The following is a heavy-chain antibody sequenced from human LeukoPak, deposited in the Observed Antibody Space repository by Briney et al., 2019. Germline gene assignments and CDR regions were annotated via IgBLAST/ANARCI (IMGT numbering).Heavy chain of an antibody. J-gene: IGHJ4*02. Sequence: GASVKVSCKTSGYTFTSYGISWVRQAPGQGLEWMGWISAYNGNTNYAQNLQGRVTVTTDTSTSTAYMEMRSLRSDDTAVYYCATFNGFPYYYDAGGVIGYWGQGTLVTVSS. CDR1: GYTFTSYG. CDR2: ISAYNGNT. V-gene: IGHV1-18*01. CDR3: ATFNGFPYYYDAGGVIGY. D-gene: IGHD3-22*01.